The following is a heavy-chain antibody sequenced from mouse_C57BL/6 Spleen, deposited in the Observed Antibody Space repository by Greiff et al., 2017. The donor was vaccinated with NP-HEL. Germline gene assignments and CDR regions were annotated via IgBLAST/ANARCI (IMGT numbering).Heavy chain of an antibody. J-gene: IGHJ2*01. D-gene: IGHD2-5*01. CDR1: GFNIKNTY. Sequence: EVQLQQSVAELVRPGASVKLSCTASGFNIKNTYMHWVKQRPEQGLEWIGRIDPANGNTKYAPKFQGKATITADTSSNTAYLQLSSLTSEDTAIYYCARISGYSNYVHYFDYWGQGTTLTVSS. CDR3: ARISGYSNYVHYFDY. CDR2: IDPANGNT. V-gene: IGHV14-3*01.